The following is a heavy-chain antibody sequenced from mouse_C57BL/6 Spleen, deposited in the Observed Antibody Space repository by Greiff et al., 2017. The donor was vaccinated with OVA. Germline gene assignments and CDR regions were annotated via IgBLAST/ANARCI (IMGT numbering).Heavy chain of an antibody. Sequence: QVQLQQPGAELVKPGVSVKLSCKASGYTFTSYWMQWVKQRPGQGLEWIGEIDPSDSYTNYNQKFKGKATLTVDTSSSTAYMQLSSLTSEDSAVYYCARSNYVWFDYWGKGTTLTVSS. V-gene: IGHV1-50*01. CDR1: GYTFTSYW. J-gene: IGHJ2*01. CDR2: IDPSDSYT. CDR3: ARSNYVWFDY. D-gene: IGHD2-5*01.